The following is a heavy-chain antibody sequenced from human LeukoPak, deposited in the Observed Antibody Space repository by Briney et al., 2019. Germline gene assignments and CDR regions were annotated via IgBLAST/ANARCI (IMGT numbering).Heavy chain of an antibody. CDR2: INEDGSEK. Sequence: TGGSLRLSCAASGFTFTNYFMTWVRQAPGGGLEGLANINEDGSEKNYVGSVKGRFTISRDNAKNSLYLQMNSLRAEDTAVYYCATYRYCTNGVCYRFDYWGQGTLVTVSS. CDR3: ATYRYCTNGVCYRFDY. CDR1: GFTFTNYF. D-gene: IGHD2-8*01. V-gene: IGHV3-7*01. J-gene: IGHJ4*02.